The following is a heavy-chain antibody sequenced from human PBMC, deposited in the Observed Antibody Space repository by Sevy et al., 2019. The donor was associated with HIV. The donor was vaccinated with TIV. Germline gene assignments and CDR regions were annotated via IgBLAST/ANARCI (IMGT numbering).Heavy chain of an antibody. CDR2: ISAYTGST. Sequence: ASVKVSCEASGYTFTSYGISWVRQAPGQGLEWMGWISAYTGSTHYAQKLQGRVIMTTDTSTRTAYLELRSLRSDDTAVYYCARDSESSAWDAFDIWGQGTMVTVSS. J-gene: IGHJ3*02. CDR1: GYTFTSYG. CDR3: ARDSESSAWDAFDI. D-gene: IGHD6-19*01. V-gene: IGHV1-18*01.